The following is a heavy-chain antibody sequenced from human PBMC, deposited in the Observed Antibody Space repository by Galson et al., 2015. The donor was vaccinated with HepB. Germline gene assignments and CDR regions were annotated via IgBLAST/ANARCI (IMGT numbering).Heavy chain of an antibody. V-gene: IGHV3-30*18. J-gene: IGHJ3*02. Sequence: SLRLSCAASGFTFSSYGMHWVRQAPGKGLEWVAVLSYDGSNKYYADSVKGRFTISRDNSKNTLYLQMNSLRAEDTAVYYCAKASYSSPGAFDIWGQGTMVTVSS. CDR1: GFTFSSYG. CDR3: AKASYSSPGAFDI. CDR2: LSYDGSNK. D-gene: IGHD6-13*01.